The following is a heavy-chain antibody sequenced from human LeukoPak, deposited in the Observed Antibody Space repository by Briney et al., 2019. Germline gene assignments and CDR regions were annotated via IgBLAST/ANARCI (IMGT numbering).Heavy chain of an antibody. CDR2: IHSGGST. D-gene: IGHD3-22*01. Sequence: GGSLRLSCAASGFTVSSNYMSWVRQAPGKGLEWVSVIHSGGSTYYADSVKGRFTISRDNSKNTLYLQMNSLRAEDTAVYYCARDSSGFPLFDYWGQGTLVTVSS. V-gene: IGHV3-66*01. J-gene: IGHJ4*02. CDR3: ARDSSGFPLFDY. CDR1: GFTVSSNY.